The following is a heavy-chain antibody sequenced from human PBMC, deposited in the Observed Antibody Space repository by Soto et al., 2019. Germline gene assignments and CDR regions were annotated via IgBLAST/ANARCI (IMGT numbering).Heavy chain of an antibody. CDR3: ARGGDGSISIGSDYYGMDV. CDR1: GGTFSNYG. CDR2: IIPSFGAA. J-gene: IGHJ6*02. D-gene: IGHD3-3*02. V-gene: IGHV1-69*12. Sequence: QVQLVQSGAEVKKPGSSVKVSCKAYGGTFSNYGISWVRQASGQGLEWMGGIIPSFGAANYAQRFQGRVTITADESTRTAYMELSTLKSEDTAVYYCARGGDGSISIGSDYYGMDVWGQGTTVTVSS.